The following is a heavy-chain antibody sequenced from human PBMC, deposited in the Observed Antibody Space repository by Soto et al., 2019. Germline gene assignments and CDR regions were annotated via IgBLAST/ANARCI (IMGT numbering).Heavy chain of an antibody. D-gene: IGHD2-2*02. Sequence: GSLRLSCAASGFTFSSYSTNWVRQAPGKGLEWVSSISSRSDIYYADSVKGRFTISRDNAKNSVSLQMNSLRAEDTAVYYCAREYTAWPLAYGLDVWGQGTTVTVSS. CDR3: AREYTAWPLAYGLDV. CDR1: GFTFSSYS. CDR2: ISSRSDI. V-gene: IGHV3-21*01. J-gene: IGHJ6*02.